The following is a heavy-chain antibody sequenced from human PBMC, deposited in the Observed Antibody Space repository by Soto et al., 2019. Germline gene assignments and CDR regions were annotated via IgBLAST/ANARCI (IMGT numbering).Heavy chain of an antibody. V-gene: IGHV3-30*18. J-gene: IGHJ4*02. D-gene: IGHD2-2*01. CDR1: GFTFSSYG. CDR2: ISYDGSNK. CDR3: AKSGSIVVVPADYDY. Sequence: QVQLVESGGGVVQPGRSLRLSCAASGFTFSSYGMHWVRQAPGKGLEWVAVISYDGSNKYYADSVKGRFTISRDNSKNTLYLQMNSLRAEDTAVYYCAKSGSIVVVPADYDYCGQGTLVTVSS.